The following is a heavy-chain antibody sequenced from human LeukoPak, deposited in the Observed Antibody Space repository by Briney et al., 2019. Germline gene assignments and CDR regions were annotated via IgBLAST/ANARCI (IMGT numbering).Heavy chain of an antibody. D-gene: IGHD4/OR15-4a*01. J-gene: IGHJ4*02. Sequence: RGSLRLSCAASGFTFSSYGMHWVRQAPGKGLEWVAVISYDGSNKYYADSVKGRFTISRDNSKNTLYLQMNSLRAEDTAVYYCARRAGAYSHPYDYWGQGTLVTVSS. V-gene: IGHV3-30*03. CDR1: GFTFSSYG. CDR2: ISYDGSNK. CDR3: ARRAGAYSHPYDY.